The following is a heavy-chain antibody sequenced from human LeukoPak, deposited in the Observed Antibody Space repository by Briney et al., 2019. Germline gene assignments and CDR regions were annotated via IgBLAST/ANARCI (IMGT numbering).Heavy chain of an antibody. J-gene: IGHJ4*02. CDR2: ISWNSGSI. D-gene: IGHD3-10*01. CDR3: AKEGVLGECLDY. Sequence: SLRLSCAASGFTFDDYAMHWVRQAPGKGLEWVSGISWNSGSIGYADSVKGRFTISRDNAKNSLYLQMNSLRAEDTALYYCAKEGVLGECLDYWGQGTLVTVSS. V-gene: IGHV3-9*01. CDR1: GFTFDDYA.